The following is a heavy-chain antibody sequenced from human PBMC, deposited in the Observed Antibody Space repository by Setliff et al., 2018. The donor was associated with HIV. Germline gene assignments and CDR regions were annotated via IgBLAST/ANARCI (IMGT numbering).Heavy chain of an antibody. CDR2: IHPGGSDT. Sequence: PGESLKISCEASGYSFSNYWIAWVRQMPGKGLEWMAIIHPGGSDTRYGPSFQGRVTISADKSINTAYLQWSSLKASDTAMYYCARPTEGYDTDYWGQGTLVTVSS. V-gene: IGHV5-51*01. D-gene: IGHD5-12*01. CDR1: GYSFSNYW. J-gene: IGHJ4*02. CDR3: ARPTEGYDTDY.